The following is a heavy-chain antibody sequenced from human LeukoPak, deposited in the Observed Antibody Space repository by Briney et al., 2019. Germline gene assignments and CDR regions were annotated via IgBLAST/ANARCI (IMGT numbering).Heavy chain of an antibody. D-gene: IGHD3-22*01. CDR3: AKDFRSFYYYDSSGPSLGAFDI. Sequence: GGSLRLSCAASRFTFSNYGVNWVRQAPGKGLEWVSYINSRSSTIYYADSVRGRFTISRDNAKNSLYLQMNSLRAEDTAVYYCAKDFRSFYYYDSSGPSLGAFDIWGQGTMVTVSS. V-gene: IGHV3-48*01. CDR2: INSRSSTI. J-gene: IGHJ3*02. CDR1: RFTFSNYG.